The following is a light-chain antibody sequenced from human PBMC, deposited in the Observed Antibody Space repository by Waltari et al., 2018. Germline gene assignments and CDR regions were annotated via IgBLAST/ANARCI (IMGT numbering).Light chain of an antibody. Sequence: SYDLTPPPSVSVSPGQTAMITCSGDSFPKHYAYWYQQKPGQAPVQVIYKDTERPSGIPERFSGSVSGTTVTLIISGVQAEDEADYYCQSADTNNIVVFGGGTKLTV. V-gene: IGLV3-25*03. CDR2: KDT. CDR3: QSADTNNIVV. CDR1: SFPKHY. J-gene: IGLJ2*01.